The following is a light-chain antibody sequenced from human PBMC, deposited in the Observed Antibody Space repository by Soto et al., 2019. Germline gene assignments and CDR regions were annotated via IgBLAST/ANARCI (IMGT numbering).Light chain of an antibody. CDR3: QRYINAPFN. V-gene: IGKV1-27*01. Sequence: DIQMTQSPSSLSASVGDRVTITCRATQGISNYLAWYQQKPGKAPKLLIYGASILQSGVPSRFSGSGSGTDFTLTISSLQPEDVAPYYCQRYINAPFNFGPGTNVAIK. CDR2: GAS. CDR1: QGISNY. J-gene: IGKJ3*01.